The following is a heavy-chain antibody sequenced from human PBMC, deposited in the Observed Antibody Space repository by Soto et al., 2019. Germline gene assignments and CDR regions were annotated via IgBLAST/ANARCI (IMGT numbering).Heavy chain of an antibody. CDR1: GFTFSSYE. Sequence: VGSLRLSCAASGFTFSSYEMNWVRQAPGKGLEWVSYISSSGSTIYYADPVKGRFTISRDNAKNSLYLQMNSLRAEDTAVYYCARVGHSHIAVAGTYYYGMDVWGQGTTVTVSS. CDR2: ISSSGSTI. CDR3: ARVGHSHIAVAGTYYYGMDV. V-gene: IGHV3-48*03. D-gene: IGHD6-19*01. J-gene: IGHJ6*02.